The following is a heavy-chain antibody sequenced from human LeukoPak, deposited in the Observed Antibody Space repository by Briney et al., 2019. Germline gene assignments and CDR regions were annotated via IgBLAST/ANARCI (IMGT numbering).Heavy chain of an antibody. CDR1: GFTSSSDG. J-gene: IGHJ4*02. V-gene: IGHV3-30*03. D-gene: IGHD2-2*01. CDR2: ISYDGSNK. CDR3: AGGITSLAY. Sequence: GGSLRLSCAASGFTSSSDGIHGVPGAPGEGLEWVAVISYDGSNKYYVDSVKGRFTISRDNSKNTLYLQMNSLRAEDTAVYYCAGGITSLAYWGQGTLVTVSS.